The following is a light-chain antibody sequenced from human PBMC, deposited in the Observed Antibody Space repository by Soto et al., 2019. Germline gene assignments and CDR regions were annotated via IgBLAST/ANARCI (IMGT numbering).Light chain of an antibody. Sequence: EIVLTQSPGTLSLSPGERATLSCRASQSVSNNYLAWYQQRPGHAPRLLIYGASNRATGLPDRFSCTGSGTDFTLTISRLELEDLALYSCQQYGDSPIYTFGQGTKLEIK. J-gene: IGKJ2*01. V-gene: IGKV3-20*01. CDR1: QSVSNNY. CDR2: GAS. CDR3: QQYGDSPIYT.